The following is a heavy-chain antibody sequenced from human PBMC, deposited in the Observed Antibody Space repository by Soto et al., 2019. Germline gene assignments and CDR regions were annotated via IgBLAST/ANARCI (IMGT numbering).Heavy chain of an antibody. Sequence: GGSLRLSCAASGFTFSSYGMHWVRQAPGKGLEWVAVIWYDGSNKYYADSVKGRFTISRDNSKNTLYLQMNSLRAEDTAVYYCAREWDNWNYIDYWGQGTLVTVSS. J-gene: IGHJ4*02. CDR3: AREWDNWNYIDY. CDR1: GFTFSSYG. V-gene: IGHV3-33*01. CDR2: IWYDGSNK. D-gene: IGHD1-20*01.